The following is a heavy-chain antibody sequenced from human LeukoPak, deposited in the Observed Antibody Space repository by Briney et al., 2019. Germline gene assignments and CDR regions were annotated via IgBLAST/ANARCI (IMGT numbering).Heavy chain of an antibody. J-gene: IGHJ4*02. D-gene: IGHD1-7*01. Sequence: GGSLRLSCAASGFTFDDYGMNWVRQAPGKGLEWVSGINWNGGNTGYADSVKGRFTISRDNAKNSLYLQMNSLRAEDTALYYCARGYIWNYAGSHDYWGQGTLVAVSS. V-gene: IGHV3-20*04. CDR2: INWNGGNT. CDR1: GFTFDDYG. CDR3: ARGYIWNYAGSHDY.